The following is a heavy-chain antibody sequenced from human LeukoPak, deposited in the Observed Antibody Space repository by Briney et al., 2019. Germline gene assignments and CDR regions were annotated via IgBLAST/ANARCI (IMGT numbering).Heavy chain of an antibody. Sequence: ASVKVSCKASGYTFTGYYMHRVRQAPGQGLEWMGWINPNSGGTNYAQKFQGRVTMTRDTSISTAYMELSRLRSDDTAVYYCARSVRPYYYDSSAVFDYWGQGTLVTVSS. D-gene: IGHD3-22*01. CDR3: ARSVRPYYYDSSAVFDY. CDR1: GYTFTGYY. J-gene: IGHJ4*02. V-gene: IGHV1-2*02. CDR2: INPNSGGT.